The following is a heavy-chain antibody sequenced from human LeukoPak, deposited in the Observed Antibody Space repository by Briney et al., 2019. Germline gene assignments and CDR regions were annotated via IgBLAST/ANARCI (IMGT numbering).Heavy chain of an antibody. CDR3: AKRGVVIRVILVGFHKEAYYFDS. D-gene: IGHD3-22*01. CDR2: ISDSGGST. J-gene: IGHJ4*02. CDR1: GITLSNYG. V-gene: IGHV3-23*01. Sequence: GGSLRLSCAVSGITLSNYGMSWVRQAPGKGLEWVAGISDSGGSTKYADSVKGRFTISRDNPKNTLCLHMNSLRAEDTAVYFCAKRGVVIRVILVGFHKEAYYFDSWGQGALVTVSS.